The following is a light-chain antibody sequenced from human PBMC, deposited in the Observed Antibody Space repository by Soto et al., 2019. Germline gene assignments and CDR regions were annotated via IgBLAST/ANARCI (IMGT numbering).Light chain of an antibody. CDR2: GNS. CDR1: SSNIGAGYD. CDR3: QSFDSSLSLYV. V-gene: IGLV1-40*01. Sequence: QSLLTQPPSVSGAPGQRVTISCTGSSSNIGAGYDVHWYQHLPGTAPKLLIYGNSNRPSGVPDRFSGSKSGTSASLAITGLQAEDEADYYCQSFDSSLSLYVFGTGTKLTVL. J-gene: IGLJ1*01.